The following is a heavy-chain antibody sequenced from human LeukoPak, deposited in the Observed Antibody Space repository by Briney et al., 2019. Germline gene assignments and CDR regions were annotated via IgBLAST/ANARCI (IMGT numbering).Heavy chain of an antibody. CDR2: IYPGDSDT. J-gene: IGHJ4*02. D-gene: IGHD3-10*01. Sequence: GESLKISCKGSGYSFTSYWIGWVRQMPGKGLEWMGIIYPGDSDTRYSPSFQGQVTISADKSISTAYLQWSSLKASDTAMYYCARLRPTSFSDNGITMVRGVFSFYFDYWGQGTLVTVSS. CDR1: GYSFTSYW. V-gene: IGHV5-51*01. CDR3: ARLRPTSFSDNGITMVRGVFSFYFDY.